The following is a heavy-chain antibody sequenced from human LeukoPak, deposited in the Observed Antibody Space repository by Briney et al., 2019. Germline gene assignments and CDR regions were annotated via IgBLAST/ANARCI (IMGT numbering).Heavy chain of an antibody. CDR2: TSASGGTT. J-gene: IGHJ4*02. CDR1: GFTFSTYA. D-gene: IGHD4-11*01. V-gene: IGHV3-23*01. Sequence: GGSLRLSCAASGFTFSTYAMTWVRQAPGKGLEWVSATSASGGTTYHADSVKGRFTISRDNSKNTLFLQMNSLSTEDTAVYYCAKDRSDYSNYALGVLDYWGQGTLVTVSS. CDR3: AKDRSDYSNYALGVLDY.